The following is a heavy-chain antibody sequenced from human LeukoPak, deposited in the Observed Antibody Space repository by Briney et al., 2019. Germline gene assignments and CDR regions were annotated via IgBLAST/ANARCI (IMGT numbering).Heavy chain of an antibody. D-gene: IGHD4-11*01. CDR2: ISGSGGST. CDR1: GFTVSSNY. Sequence: GGSLRLSCVVSGFTVSSNYMTWVRQAPGKGLEWVSAISGSGGSTYYADSVKGRFTISRDNSKNTLYLQMNSLRAEDTAVYYCAKGVIDSNGFDYWGQGTLVTVSS. CDR3: AKGVIDSNGFDY. J-gene: IGHJ4*02. V-gene: IGHV3-23*01.